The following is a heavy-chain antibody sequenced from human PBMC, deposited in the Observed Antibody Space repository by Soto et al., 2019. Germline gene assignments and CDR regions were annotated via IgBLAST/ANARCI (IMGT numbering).Heavy chain of an antibody. CDR2: IIPIFGTA. Sequence: QVQLVQSGAEVKKPGSSVKVSCKASGGTFSSYAISWVRQAPGQGLEWMGGIIPIFGTANYAQKFQGRVTITADEYTSTAYMELSSLRSEDTAVYFCARDPPPDYYDSSGYASDAFDIWGQGTMVTVSS. J-gene: IGHJ3*02. CDR3: ARDPPPDYYDSSGYASDAFDI. CDR1: GGTFSSYA. V-gene: IGHV1-69*01. D-gene: IGHD3-22*01.